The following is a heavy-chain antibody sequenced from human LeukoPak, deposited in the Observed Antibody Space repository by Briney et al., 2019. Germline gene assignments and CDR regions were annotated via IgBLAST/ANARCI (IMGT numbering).Heavy chain of an antibody. D-gene: IGHD1-26*01. Sequence: PGGSLRLSCAASGFTFDDYAMPWVRQAPGKGLEWVSGISWNSGSIGYADSVKGRFTISRDNAKNSLYLQMNSLRAEDTALYYCAKSTASNPYSGSYYGWGQGTLVTVSS. CDR1: GFTFDDYA. CDR2: ISWNSGSI. V-gene: IGHV3-9*01. CDR3: AKSTASNPYSGSYYG. J-gene: IGHJ4*02.